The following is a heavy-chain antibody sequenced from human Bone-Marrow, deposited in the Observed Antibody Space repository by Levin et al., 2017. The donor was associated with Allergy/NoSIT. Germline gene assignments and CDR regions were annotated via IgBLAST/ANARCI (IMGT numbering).Heavy chain of an antibody. CDR2: IYYSGSS. D-gene: IGHD3-3*01. CDR3: ARGTALPLLEWS. CDR1: GDSISTHSYH. J-gene: IGHJ5*02. Sequence: SETLSLTCTVFGDSISTHSYHWNWIRQQPGKGLEWIGWIYYSGSSQYNPSLKNRPTISVDTSQNRFSLQLTSGPAADTAVYYCARGTALPLLEWSWGPGTLVTVSS. V-gene: IGHV4-31*03.